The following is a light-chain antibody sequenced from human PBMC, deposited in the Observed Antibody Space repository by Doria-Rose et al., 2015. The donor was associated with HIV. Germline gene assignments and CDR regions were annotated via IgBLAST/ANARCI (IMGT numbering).Light chain of an antibody. J-gene: IGKJ2*01. Sequence: TQSPLSLPVAPGQPASISCRPSQSLLHTIGYNYLDWYLQKPGQSPQLLIYLGSNRASGVPDRFSGSGSGTDFTLKISRVEAEDVGVYYCMQALQTPYTFGQGTKLEIK. CDR2: LGS. CDR1: QSLLHTIGYNY. CDR3: MQALQTPYT. V-gene: IGKV2-28*01.